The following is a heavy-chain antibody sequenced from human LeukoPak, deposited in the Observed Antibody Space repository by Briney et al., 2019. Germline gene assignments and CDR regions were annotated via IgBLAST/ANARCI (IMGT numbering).Heavy chain of an antibody. CDR1: GFTFSSYA. Sequence: GGSLRLSCAASGFTFSSYAMSWVRQAPGKGLEWVSAISGSGGSTYYADSVKGRFTISRDNSKNTLYLQMNSLRAEDTAVYYSAKRIVDTAMIPYFDYWGQGTLVTVSS. CDR2: ISGSGGST. V-gene: IGHV3-23*01. J-gene: IGHJ4*02. CDR3: AKRIVDTAMIPYFDY. D-gene: IGHD5-18*01.